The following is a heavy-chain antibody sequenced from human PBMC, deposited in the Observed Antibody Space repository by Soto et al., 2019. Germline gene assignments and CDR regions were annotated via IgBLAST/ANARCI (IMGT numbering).Heavy chain of an antibody. CDR2: INAGNGNT. V-gene: IGHV1-3*01. J-gene: IGHJ4*02. CDR3: VHSSGYYSFDY. Sequence: ASVKVSCKASGYTFTSYAMHWVRQAPGQRLEWMGWINAGNGNTKYSQKFQGRVTITRDTSASTAYMGLSSLRSEDTAVYYCVHSSGYYSFDYWGQGTLVTVSS. D-gene: IGHD3-22*01. CDR1: GYTFTSYA.